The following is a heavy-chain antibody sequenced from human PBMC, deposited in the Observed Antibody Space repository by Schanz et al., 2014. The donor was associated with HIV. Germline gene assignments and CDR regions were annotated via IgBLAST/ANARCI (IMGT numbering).Heavy chain of an antibody. CDR3: ATPDYDSRGNSLLHLDS. J-gene: IGHJ5*01. Sequence: EVQLLESGGGWDQPGGGGREESEASGGKSTKEDMTWVRQAPGKGLEWVSSISESGGRTYYADSVNGRFTISRDNSKNTLYLQMTTLRIDDTAVYYCATPDYDSRGNSLLHLDSWGQGTLVTVSS. V-gene: IGHV3-23*01. CDR1: GGKSTKED. CDR2: ISESGGRT. D-gene: IGHD3-22*01.